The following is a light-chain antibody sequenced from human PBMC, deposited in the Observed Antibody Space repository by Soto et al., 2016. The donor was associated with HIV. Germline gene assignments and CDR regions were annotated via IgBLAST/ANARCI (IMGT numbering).Light chain of an antibody. Sequence: SYELTQPPSVSVSPGQTARITCSGGVLSKQYAYWYQQKAGQAPVLVIYKDSERPSGTPERFSGSSSGTTVTLTVTGVQAEDEADYYCQTSDGRGTYPFGGGTKLTVL. CDR2: KDS. CDR1: VLSKQY. CDR3: QTSDGRGTYP. V-gene: IGLV3-25*03. J-gene: IGLJ2*01.